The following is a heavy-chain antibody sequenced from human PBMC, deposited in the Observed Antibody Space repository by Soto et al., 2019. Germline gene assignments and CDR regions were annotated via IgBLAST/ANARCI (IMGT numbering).Heavy chain of an antibody. Sequence: SVKVSCKASGYTFTSYYMHWVRQAPGQGLEWMGIINPSGGSTSYAQKFQGRVTMTRDTSTSTVYMELSSLRSEDTAVYYCARVAPTLDSSGYYYGAFDIWGQGPMVTVSS. CDR1: GYTFTSYY. CDR3: ARVAPTLDSSGYYYGAFDI. V-gene: IGHV1-46*01. J-gene: IGHJ3*02. D-gene: IGHD3-22*01. CDR2: INPSGGST.